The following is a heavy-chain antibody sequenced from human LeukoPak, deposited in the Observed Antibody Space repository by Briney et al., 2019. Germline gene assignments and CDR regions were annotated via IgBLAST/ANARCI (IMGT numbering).Heavy chain of an antibody. CDR1: GGSISSYY. Sequence: SETLPLTCTVSGGSISSYYWSWIRQPPGKGLEWIGHIYYSGSTNYNPSLKSRVTISVDTSKNQFSLKLSSVTAADTAVYYCARDPTLRIWGQGTLVTVSS. J-gene: IGHJ4*02. V-gene: IGHV4-59*01. CDR3: ARDPTLRI. D-gene: IGHD1-14*01. CDR2: IYYSGST.